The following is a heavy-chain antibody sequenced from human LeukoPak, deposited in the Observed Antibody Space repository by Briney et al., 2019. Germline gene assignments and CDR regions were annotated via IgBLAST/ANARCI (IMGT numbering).Heavy chain of an antibody. CDR3: AGHLGNSDYHYYYYYYMDV. J-gene: IGHJ6*03. CDR2: IYYSGST. CDR1: GGSMSSGSPY. Sequence: SETLSLTCTVSGGSMSSGSPYWGWIRQPPGKGLEWIASIYYSGSTYYNPSLKSRVTISVDTSQNQFSLKLSSVTATDTAVYYCAGHLGNSDYHYYYYYYMDVWGKGTTVTVSS. D-gene: IGHD4-23*01. V-gene: IGHV4-39*01.